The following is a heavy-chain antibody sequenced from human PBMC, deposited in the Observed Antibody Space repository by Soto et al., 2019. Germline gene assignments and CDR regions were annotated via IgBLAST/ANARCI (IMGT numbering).Heavy chain of an antibody. J-gene: IGHJ4*02. CDR1: GGSISSYY. CDR3: ARTSIAARPHFDY. D-gene: IGHD6-6*01. Sequence: PSETLSLTCTVSGGSISSYYWSWIRQPPGKGLEWIGYIYYSGSTNYNPSLKSRVTISVDTSKNQFSLKLSSVTAADTAVYYCARTSIAARPHFDYWGQGTQVTVSS. V-gene: IGHV4-59*01. CDR2: IYYSGST.